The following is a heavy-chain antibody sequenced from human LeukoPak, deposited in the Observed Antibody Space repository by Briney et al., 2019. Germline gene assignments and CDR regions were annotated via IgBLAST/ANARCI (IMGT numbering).Heavy chain of an antibody. CDR1: GGSISSSSYY. CDR3: AREVTTIEDNWFDP. J-gene: IGHJ5*02. V-gene: IGHV4-39*07. D-gene: IGHD5-12*01. CDR2: IYYSGST. Sequence: SETLSLTCTVSGGSISSSSYYWGWIRQPPGKGLEWVGSIYYSGSTYYNPSLKSRVTISVDTPKNQFSLKLSSVTAADTAVYFCAREVTTIEDNWFDPWGQGTLVTVSS.